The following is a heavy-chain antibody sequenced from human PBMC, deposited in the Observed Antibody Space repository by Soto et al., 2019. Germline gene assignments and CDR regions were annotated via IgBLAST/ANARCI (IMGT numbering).Heavy chain of an antibody. V-gene: IGHV5-51*01. CDR3: ARLEPYRGGFRYYYYTDV. D-gene: IGHD1-26*01. CDR2: IYPGDSDT. J-gene: IGHJ6*03. Sequence: GESLKISCKGSGYSFTSYWNGWVRLIPGKGLEWMGIIYPGDSDTRYSPSFQGQVTISADKSISTAYLQWSSLKASDTAMYYCARLEPYRGGFRYYYYTDVWGKGITVTV. CDR1: GYSFTSYW.